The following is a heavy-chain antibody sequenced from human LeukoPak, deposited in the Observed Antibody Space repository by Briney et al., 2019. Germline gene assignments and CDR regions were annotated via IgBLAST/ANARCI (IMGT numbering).Heavy chain of an antibody. V-gene: IGHV4-34*01. Sequence: SETLSLTCAVYGGSFSGYYWSWIRQPPRKGLEWIGEINHSGSTNYNPSLKSRVTISVDTSKNQFSLKLSSVTAADTAVYYCAGNIVVVPAAPRVGIDYWGQGTLVTVSS. J-gene: IGHJ4*02. D-gene: IGHD2-2*01. CDR2: INHSGST. CDR1: GGSFSGYY. CDR3: AGNIVVVPAAPRVGIDY.